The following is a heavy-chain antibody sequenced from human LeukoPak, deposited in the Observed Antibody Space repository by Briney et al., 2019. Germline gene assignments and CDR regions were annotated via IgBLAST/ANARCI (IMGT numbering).Heavy chain of an antibody. V-gene: IGHV3-7*01. CDR3: ARIRQQLVYFDY. CDR1: GFTFSSYA. CDR2: IKQDGSEK. J-gene: IGHJ4*02. Sequence: GGSLRLSCAASGFTFSSYAMSWVRQAPGKGLEWVANIKQDGSEKYYVDSVKGRFTISRDNAKNSLYLQMNSLRAEDTAVYYCARIRQQLVYFDYWGQGTLVTVSS. D-gene: IGHD6-13*01.